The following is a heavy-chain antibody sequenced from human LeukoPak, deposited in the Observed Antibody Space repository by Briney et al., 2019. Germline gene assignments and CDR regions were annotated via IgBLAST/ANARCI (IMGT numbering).Heavy chain of an antibody. CDR3: ASEGRSDRWSSNWFDP. D-gene: IGHD2-15*01. J-gene: IGHJ5*02. CDR1: GGSISIYL. Sequence: SETLSLTCTVSGGSISIYLYSWIRQSPGKGLEWIGYSNYGGSTNYNPSLKSRVTISVDRSKNQFSLKVKSVTAADTAVYYCASEGRSDRWSSNWFDPWGLGTLVTVSS. CDR2: SNYGGST. V-gene: IGHV4-59*01.